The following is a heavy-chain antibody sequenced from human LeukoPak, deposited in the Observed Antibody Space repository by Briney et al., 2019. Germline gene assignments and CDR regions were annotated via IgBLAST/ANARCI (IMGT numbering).Heavy chain of an antibody. D-gene: IGHD2-2*01. V-gene: IGHV1-24*01. CDR2: FDPEDGET. J-gene: IGHJ6*02. CDR1: GYTLTELS. CDR3: ARDWKDIVVVPAAILDYYYYGMDV. Sequence: ASVKVSCKVSGYTLTELSMHWVRQAPGKGLEWMGGFDPEDGETIYAQKFQGRVTMTEDTSTDTAYMELSSLRSEDTAVYYCARDWKDIVVVPAAILDYYYYGMDVWGQGTTVTVSS.